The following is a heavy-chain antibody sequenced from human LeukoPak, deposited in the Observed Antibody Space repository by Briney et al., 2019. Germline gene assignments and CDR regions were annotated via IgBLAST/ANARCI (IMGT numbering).Heavy chain of an antibody. Sequence: GASVKVSCKTSGYSFTAYFIHWVRQAPGQGLEWMGWINPNSGGTKYTQKFQDRVTMTRDTSITTAHMELSSLRSDDTAVYYCAREGYDLNQNHDLDAWGQGTTVTVSS. CDR2: INPNSGGT. CDR1: GYSFTAYF. J-gene: IGHJ6*02. CDR3: AREGYDLNQNHDLDA. D-gene: IGHD3-3*01. V-gene: IGHV1-2*02.